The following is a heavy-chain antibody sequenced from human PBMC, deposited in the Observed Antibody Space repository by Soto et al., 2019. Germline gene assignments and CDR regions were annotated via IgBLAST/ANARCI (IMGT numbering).Heavy chain of an antibody. D-gene: IGHD6-19*01. V-gene: IGHV3-53*01. CDR1: GFTVSSNY. CDR3: ASTPGNIAVADPGPYYYGMDV. J-gene: IGHJ6*02. Sequence: GGSLRLSCAASGFTVSSNYMSWVRQAPGKGLEWVSVIYSGGSTYYADSVKGRFTISRDNSKNTLYLQMNSLRAEDTAVYYCASTPGNIAVADPGPYYYGMDVWGQGTTVTVSS. CDR2: IYSGGST.